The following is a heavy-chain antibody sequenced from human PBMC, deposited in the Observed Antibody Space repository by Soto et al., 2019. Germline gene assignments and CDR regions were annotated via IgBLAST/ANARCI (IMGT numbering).Heavy chain of an antibody. V-gene: IGHV4-59*01. CDR1: GGSISSYY. D-gene: IGHD3-10*01. CDR3: ASGGGPDYFDY. CDR2: IYYSGST. Sequence: SETLSLTCTVSGGSISSYYWSGVRQPPGKGLEWIGYIYYSGSTNYNPSLKSRVTISVDTSKNQFSLKLSSVTAADTAVYYCASGGGPDYFDYWGQGTLVTVSS. J-gene: IGHJ4*02.